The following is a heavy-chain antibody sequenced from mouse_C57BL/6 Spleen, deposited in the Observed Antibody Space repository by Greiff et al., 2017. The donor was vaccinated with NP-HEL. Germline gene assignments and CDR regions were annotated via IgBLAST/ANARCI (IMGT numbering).Heavy chain of an antibody. J-gene: IGHJ4*01. Sequence: QVQLKQSGAELAKPGASVKLSCKASGYTFTSYWMHWVKQRPGQGLEWIGYINPSSGYTKYNQKFKDKATFTADKSSSTAYMQLSSLTNEDSAGDYCATHYYCSSTYDMGVGGKGTSVTV. D-gene: IGHD1-1*01. V-gene: IGHV1-7*01. CDR1: GYTFTSYW. CDR2: INPSSGYT. CDR3: ATHYYCSSTYDMGV.